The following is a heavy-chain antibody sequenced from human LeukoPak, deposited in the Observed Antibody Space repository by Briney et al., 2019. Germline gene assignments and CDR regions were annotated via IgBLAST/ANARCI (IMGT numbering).Heavy chain of an antibody. D-gene: IGHD2-2*01. CDR2: IYSGGST. Sequence: GRSLRLSCAASGFTVSGNFMSWVRQAPGKGLEWVSVIYSGGSTYYADSVKGRFTISRDNSKNTLYLQMNSLRAEDTAVYYCARVGPDCSSTSCYRWFDPWGQGTLVTVSS. J-gene: IGHJ5*02. CDR3: ARVGPDCSSTSCYRWFDP. V-gene: IGHV3-53*01. CDR1: GFTVSGNF.